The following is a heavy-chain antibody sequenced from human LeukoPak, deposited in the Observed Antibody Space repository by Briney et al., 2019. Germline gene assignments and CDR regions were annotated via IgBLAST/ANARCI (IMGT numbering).Heavy chain of an antibody. Sequence: SETLSLTCTVSGGSINNYYWGWIRQPPGKGLEWIGSIYYSGSTYYNPSLKSRATISVDTSKNQFSLKLSSVTAADTAVYYCARQNTVNDFWSGYYQDYGMDVWGQGTTVTVSS. J-gene: IGHJ6*02. D-gene: IGHD3-3*01. CDR2: IYYSGST. CDR3: ARQNTVNDFWSGYYQDYGMDV. CDR1: GGSINNYY. V-gene: IGHV4-39*01.